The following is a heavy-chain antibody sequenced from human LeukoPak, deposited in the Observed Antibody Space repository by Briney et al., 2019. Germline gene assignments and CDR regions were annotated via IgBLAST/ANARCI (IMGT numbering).Heavy chain of an antibody. CDR2: VYYSGST. D-gene: IGHD3-16*02. Sequence: PSETLSFTCTVSGGSISSSSYYWGWIRQPPGKGLEWIGSVYYSGSTYYNPSLKSRVTISVDTSKNQFSLKLSSVTAADTAVYYCARLGSEPYDYVWGSYHPYYFDYWGQGTLVTVSS. J-gene: IGHJ4*02. CDR3: ARLGSEPYDYVWGSYHPYYFDY. CDR1: GGSISSSSYY. V-gene: IGHV4-39*01.